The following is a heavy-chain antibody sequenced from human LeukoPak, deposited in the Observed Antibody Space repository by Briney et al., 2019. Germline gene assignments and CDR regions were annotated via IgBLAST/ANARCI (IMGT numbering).Heavy chain of an antibody. CDR1: GFMFHDYA. J-gene: IGHJ4*02. Sequence: GGSLRLSCAAPGFMFHDYAIHWVRQAPGKGLEWVSLISGDGGSTFYADSVKGRFTISRDNSKNSLYLQMNSLRSDDTALYYCARESESSGWYDYWGQGNLVTVSS. D-gene: IGHD6-19*01. V-gene: IGHV3-43*02. CDR3: ARESESSGWYDY. CDR2: ISGDGGST.